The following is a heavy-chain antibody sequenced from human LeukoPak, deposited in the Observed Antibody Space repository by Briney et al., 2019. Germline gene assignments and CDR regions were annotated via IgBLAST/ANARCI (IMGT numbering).Heavy chain of an antibody. J-gene: IGHJ4*02. CDR1: GDSISTSSYY. D-gene: IGHD2-21*02. CDR2: IYYSGST. CDR3: VRHVWVTSLPDYFDS. Sequence: SETLSLTCTVSGDSISTSSYYWGWIRQPPGKGLEWLGSIYYSGSTFYNPSLKSRVSISMDTSKRQFSLRLTSVTASDTATYYCVRHVWVTSLPDYFDSWGQGTQVTVSS. V-gene: IGHV4-39*01.